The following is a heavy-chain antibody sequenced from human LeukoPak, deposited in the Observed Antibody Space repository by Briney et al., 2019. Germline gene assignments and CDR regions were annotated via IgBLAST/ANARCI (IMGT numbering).Heavy chain of an antibody. D-gene: IGHD5-12*01. J-gene: IGHJ3*02. Sequence: QPGGSLRLSCVASGFTFSSYEMNWVRQAPGKGLEWVSYISSSGSTIDYADSVKGRFTISRDNAKNSLYLQMNSLRAEDTAVYYCVSRAYRGEFDIWGQGTMVTVSS. V-gene: IGHV3-48*03. CDR2: ISSSGSTI. CDR1: GFTFSSYE. CDR3: VSRAYRGEFDI.